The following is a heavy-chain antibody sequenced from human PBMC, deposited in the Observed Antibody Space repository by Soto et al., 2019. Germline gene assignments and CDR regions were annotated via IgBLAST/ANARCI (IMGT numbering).Heavy chain of an antibody. D-gene: IGHD3-3*01. V-gene: IGHV1-2*04. CDR1: GYTFIGYY. CDR2: INPNSGGT. J-gene: IGHJ6*02. Sequence: GASVKVSCKASGYTFIGYYMHWVRQAPGQGLEWMGWINPNSGGTNYAQKFQGWVTMTRDTSISTAYMELSRLRSDDTAVYYCAREYVWSGYYYYGMDVWGQGTTVTVSS. CDR3: AREYVWSGYYYYGMDV.